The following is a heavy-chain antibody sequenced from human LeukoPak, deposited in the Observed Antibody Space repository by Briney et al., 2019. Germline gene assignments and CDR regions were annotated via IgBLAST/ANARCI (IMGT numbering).Heavy chain of an antibody. D-gene: IGHD1-14*01. CDR2: LYSDGNT. J-gene: IGHJ4*02. CDR3: ARGVEPLAANTLAY. CDR1: GFTVITND. V-gene: IGHV3-53*01. Sequence: GGSLRLSCAASGFTVITNDMTWVRQAPGKGLEWDSVLYSDGNTKYADSVQGRFTISRDNSKNTLYLEMNSLSPDDTAVYYCARGVEPLAANTLAYWGQGTLVTVSS.